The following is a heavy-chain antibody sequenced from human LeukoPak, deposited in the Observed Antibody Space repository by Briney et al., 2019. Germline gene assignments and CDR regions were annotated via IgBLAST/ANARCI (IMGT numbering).Heavy chain of an antibody. J-gene: IGHJ4*02. CDR3: ARRGLAVAAH. D-gene: IGHD6-19*01. Sequence: PSETLSLTCTVSDGSISSSNYYWAWIRQPPGKGLEWIGSIYYGGTTYYSPSLKSRVTISADSSKNQFSLRLTSMTAADTAVYYCARRGLAVAAHWGQGSLVTVSS. V-gene: IGHV4-39*01. CDR1: DGSISSSNYY. CDR2: IYYGGTT.